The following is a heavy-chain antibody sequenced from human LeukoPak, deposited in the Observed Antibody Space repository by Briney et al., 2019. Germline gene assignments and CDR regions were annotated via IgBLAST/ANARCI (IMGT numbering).Heavy chain of an antibody. J-gene: IGHJ5*02. D-gene: IGHD5-18*01. CDR2: IYYSGTT. Sequence: SETLSLTCTVSGGSISSSPYYWGWIRQPPGKGLEWIGSIYYSGTTHYNPSLESRVTISVDTSKNQFSLKLASVTAADTAIYYCAKGAGGFSYYNWFDPWGQGTLVTISS. V-gene: IGHV4-39*07. CDR3: AKGAGGFSYYNWFDP. CDR1: GGSISSSPYY.